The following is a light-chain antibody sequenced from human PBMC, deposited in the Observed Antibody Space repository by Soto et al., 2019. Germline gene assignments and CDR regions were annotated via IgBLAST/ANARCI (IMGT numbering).Light chain of an antibody. Sequence: DIVMTQSPLSLPVTPGEPASISCRSSQSLLHSNGYNYLDWYLQKPGQAPPLLIYLGSNRASGVPDRFSGSGSGTDFTLKISRVEAEDVGVYYCMQALQTPYTFGQGTKLEIK. V-gene: IGKV2-28*01. J-gene: IGKJ2*01. CDR1: QSLLHSNGYNY. CDR2: LGS. CDR3: MQALQTPYT.